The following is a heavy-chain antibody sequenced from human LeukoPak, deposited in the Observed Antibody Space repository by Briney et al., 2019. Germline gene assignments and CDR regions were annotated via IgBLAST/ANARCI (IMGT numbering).Heavy chain of an antibody. CDR3: ARGVGDIAVAGHFDY. J-gene: IGHJ4*02. Sequence: GGSLRLSCAASGFTFSSYAMYWVRQAPGRGLEGVAVISYDGSDKFYADSVKGRFTISRDSSKNTLYLQMNSLSHDDTDGYYCARGVGDIAVAGHFDYWGQGTLVTVSS. D-gene: IGHD6-19*01. V-gene: IGHV3-30*04. CDR2: ISYDGSDK. CDR1: GFTFSSYA.